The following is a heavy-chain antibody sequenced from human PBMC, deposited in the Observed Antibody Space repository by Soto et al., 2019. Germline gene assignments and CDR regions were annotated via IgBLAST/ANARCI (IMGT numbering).Heavy chain of an antibody. D-gene: IGHD6-6*01. Sequence: EVQLVESGGGLVKPGGSLRLSCAASGFTFSSYSMNWVRQAPGKGLEWVSSISSSSSYIYYADSVKSRFTISRDNAKNSLYLQMISLRAEDTAVYYCARDALLSSSFLRTNSDSFDIWGQGTMVTVSS. CDR3: ARDALLSSSFLRTNSDSFDI. J-gene: IGHJ3*02. CDR1: GFTFSSYS. V-gene: IGHV3-21*01. CDR2: ISSSSSYI.